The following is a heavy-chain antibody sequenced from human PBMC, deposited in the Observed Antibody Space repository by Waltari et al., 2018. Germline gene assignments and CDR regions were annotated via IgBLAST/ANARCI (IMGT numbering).Heavy chain of an antibody. CDR3: ARDLGDGRGYFDL. CDR2: IGTAGDT. CDR1: GFPFSSYD. Sequence: EVQLVESGGGLVQPGGSLRLSCAASGFPFSSYDLHWLSQATGKGLVWVSAIGTAGDTYYPGSVKGRFTISRENAKNSLYLQMNSLRAEDTAVYYCARDLGDGRGYFDLWGRGTLVTVSS. J-gene: IGHJ2*01. V-gene: IGHV3-13*01. D-gene: IGHD3-16*01.